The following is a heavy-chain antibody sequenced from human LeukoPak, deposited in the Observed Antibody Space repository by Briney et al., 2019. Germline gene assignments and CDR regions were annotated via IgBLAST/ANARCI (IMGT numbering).Heavy chain of an antibody. V-gene: IGHV4-61*02. Sequence: SETLSLTCTVSGGPISSGDYYWTWIRQPAEKGLEWIGRVYTSGSTNYNPSLKSRVTISLDTSKSQFSLQLTSLTAADTAVYYCAREIVGTTLYAFDFWGQGTMVAVSS. D-gene: IGHD1-26*01. J-gene: IGHJ3*01. CDR1: GGPISSGDYY. CDR2: VYTSGST. CDR3: AREIVGTTLYAFDF.